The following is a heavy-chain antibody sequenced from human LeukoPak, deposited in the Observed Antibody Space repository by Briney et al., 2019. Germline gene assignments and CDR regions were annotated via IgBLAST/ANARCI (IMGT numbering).Heavy chain of an antibody. CDR1: GFTFSSYS. V-gene: IGHV3-48*01. D-gene: IGHD2-15*01. CDR3: AKPAATECSSRSCSAFDH. Sequence: GGSLRLSCAASGFTFSSYSMNWVRQAPGKGLEWVSYISSSSSTIYYADSVKGRFTISRDNAKNSLYLQMDSLRAEDTAVYYCAKPAATECSSRSCSAFDHWGQGTLVTVSS. J-gene: IGHJ4*02. CDR2: ISSSSSTI.